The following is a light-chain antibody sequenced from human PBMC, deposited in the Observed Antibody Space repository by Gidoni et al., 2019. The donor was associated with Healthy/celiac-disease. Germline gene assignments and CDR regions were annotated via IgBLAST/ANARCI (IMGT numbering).Light chain of an antibody. CDR3: QTWGTGIHVV. CDR2: LNSDGSH. J-gene: IGLJ2*01. CDR1: SRHSSYA. Sequence: QLGLTQSPSASASLGASVKLTCTLSSRHSSYAIAWHQQQPEKGPRYLMKLNSDGSHSKGDGIPDRFSGSSSGAERYLTISILQSEDEADYYCQTWGTGIHVVFGGGTKLTVL. V-gene: IGLV4-69*01.